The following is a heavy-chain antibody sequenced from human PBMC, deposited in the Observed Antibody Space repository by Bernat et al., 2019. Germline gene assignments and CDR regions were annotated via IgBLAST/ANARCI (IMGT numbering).Heavy chain of an antibody. J-gene: IGHJ4*02. Sequence: QVQLVESGGGVVQPGTSLRLSCVASGFTFSNYGMHWVRQAPGKWLEWVAVIWYDSSNSYYADSVRGRFTISKDNSKNTLFLQMNSLRTEDTGVYYCAREGWSAMAAAGTGADYWGQGTLVSVSS. V-gene: IGHV3-33*01. D-gene: IGHD6-25*01. CDR1: GFTFSNYG. CDR3: AREGWSAMAAAGTGADY. CDR2: IWYDSSNS.